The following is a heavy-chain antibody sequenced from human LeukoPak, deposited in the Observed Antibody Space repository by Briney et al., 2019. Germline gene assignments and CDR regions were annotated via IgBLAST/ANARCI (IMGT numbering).Heavy chain of an antibody. J-gene: IGHJ3*02. CDR3: ARRTIVRYCSSTSCYNAFDI. V-gene: IGHV4-34*01. CDR1: GGSISSYY. Sequence: SETLSLTCTVSGGSISSYYWSWIRQPPGKGLEWIGEINHSGSTNYNPSLKSRVTISVDTSKNQFSLKLSSVTAADTAVYYCARRTIVRYCSSTSCYNAFDIWGQGTMVTVSS. CDR2: INHSGST. D-gene: IGHD2-2*02.